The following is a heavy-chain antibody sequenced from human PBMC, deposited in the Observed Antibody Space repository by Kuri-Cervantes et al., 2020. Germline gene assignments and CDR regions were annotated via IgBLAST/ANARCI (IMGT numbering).Heavy chain of an antibody. CDR2: FDPEDGET. CDR1: GYTLTELS. D-gene: IGHD3-10*01. J-gene: IGHJ6*02. V-gene: IGHV1-24*01. CDR3: ATGLWFGEFPKPYYYYYGMDV. Sequence: GESLKISCKVSGYTLTELSMHWVRQAPGKGLEWMGGFDPEDGETIYAQKFQGRVTMTEDTSTDTAYMELSSLRSEDTAVYYCATGLWFGEFPKPYYYYYGMDVWGQGTTVTVSS.